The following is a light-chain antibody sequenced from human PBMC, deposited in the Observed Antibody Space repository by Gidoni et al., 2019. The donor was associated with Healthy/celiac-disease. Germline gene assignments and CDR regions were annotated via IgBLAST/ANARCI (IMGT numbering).Light chain of an antibody. Sequence: DIQMTQSLSSLSASVGDRVTITCQASQDISNDLNWYQQKQGKAPKLLIYDASNLETGVPSRFSGSGSGTDFTFTISSLQPEDIATYYCQQYDNLPPYTFGQGTKLEIK. CDR2: DAS. J-gene: IGKJ2*01. V-gene: IGKV1-33*01. CDR3: QQYDNLPPYT. CDR1: QDISND.